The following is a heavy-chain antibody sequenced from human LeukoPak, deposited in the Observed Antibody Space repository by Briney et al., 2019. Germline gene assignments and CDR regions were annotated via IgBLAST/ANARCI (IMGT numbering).Heavy chain of an antibody. D-gene: IGHD6-13*01. CDR2: ISSSSSYI. CDR3: ARDQGSSWYEGYFDY. J-gene: IGHJ4*02. CDR1: GFTFSSYS. Sequence: PGGSLRLSCAASGFTFSSYSMNWVRQAPGQGLEWVSSISSSSSYIYYADSVKGRFTISRDNAKNSLYLQMNSLRAEDTAVYYCARDQGSSWYEGYFDYWGQGTLVTVSS. V-gene: IGHV3-21*01.